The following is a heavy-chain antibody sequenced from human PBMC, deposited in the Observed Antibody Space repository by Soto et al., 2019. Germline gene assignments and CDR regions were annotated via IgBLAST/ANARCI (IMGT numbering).Heavy chain of an antibody. CDR2: IYPGDSDT. CDR1: GYSFTSYW. D-gene: IGHD3-10*01. CDR3: ARPDGARGSRHYFDY. V-gene: IGHV5-51*01. J-gene: IGHJ4*02. Sequence: PGESLKISCKGAGYSFTSYWIGWVREMPGKGLEWMGIIYPGDSDTRYSPSFQGQVTISADKSISTAYLQWSSLKASDTAMYYCARPDGARGSRHYFDYWGQGTLITVSS.